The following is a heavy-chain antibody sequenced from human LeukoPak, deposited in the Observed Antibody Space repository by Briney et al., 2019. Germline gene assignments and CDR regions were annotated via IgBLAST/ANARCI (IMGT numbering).Heavy chain of an antibody. V-gene: IGHV3-66*01. CDR1: GFTFGDYS. CDR3: ARGGVVGDAFDI. D-gene: IGHD3-22*01. Sequence: PGGSLRLSCAAFGFTFGDYSMNWVRQAPGKGLEWVSVIYSGGSTYYADSVKGRFTISRDNSKNTLYLQMNSLRAEDTAVYYCARGGVVGDAFDIWGQGTMVTVSS. J-gene: IGHJ3*02. CDR2: IYSGGST.